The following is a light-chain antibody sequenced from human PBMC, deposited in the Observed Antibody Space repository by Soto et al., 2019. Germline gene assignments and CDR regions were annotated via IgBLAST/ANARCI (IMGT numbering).Light chain of an antibody. Sequence: DFVITQSPVSLAVALGERATINCKSSPSVLYTNNKNYLAWYQQKPGQPPKXLIYWGSTRESGVPDRFRVSGSGTDLTITIHGLKPEDCATDDCQQAASFPITFGQGTRLEIK. V-gene: IGKV4-1*01. CDR3: QQAASFPIT. CDR1: PSVLYTNNKNY. J-gene: IGKJ5*01. CDR2: WGS.